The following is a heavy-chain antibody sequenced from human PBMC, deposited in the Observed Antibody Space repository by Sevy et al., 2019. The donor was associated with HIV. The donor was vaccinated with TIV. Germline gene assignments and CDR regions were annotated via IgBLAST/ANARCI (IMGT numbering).Heavy chain of an antibody. CDR3: AKARGGDSSGYYYA. CDR2: ISGSGGST. CDR1: GFTFSSYA. V-gene: IGHV3-23*01. D-gene: IGHD3-22*01. J-gene: IGHJ5*02. Sequence: GGSLRLSCAASGFTFSSYAMSWVRQAPGKGLEWVSAISGSGGSTYYADSVKGRFTISRDNSKNTLYLQMNSLRAEDTDVYYCAKARGGDSSGYYYAWGQGTLVTVSS.